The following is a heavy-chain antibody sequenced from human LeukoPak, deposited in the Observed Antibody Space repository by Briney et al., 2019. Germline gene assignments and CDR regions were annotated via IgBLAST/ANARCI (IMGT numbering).Heavy chain of an antibody. CDR1: GFTVSSNY. V-gene: IGHV3-66*02. CDR3: ARDEYDSSGYHTGFDY. CDR2: IYSGGST. Sequence: GGSLRLSCAASGFTVSSNYMSWVRQAPGKGLEWVSVIYSGGSTYYADSVKGRFTISSDNSKNTLYLQMNSLRAEDTAVYYCARDEYDSSGYHTGFDYWGQGTLVTVSS. J-gene: IGHJ4*02. D-gene: IGHD3-22*01.